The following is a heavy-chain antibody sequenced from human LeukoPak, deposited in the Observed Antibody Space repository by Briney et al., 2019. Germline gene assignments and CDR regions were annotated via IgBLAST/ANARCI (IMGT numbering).Heavy chain of an antibody. V-gene: IGHV3-48*01. D-gene: IGHD6-13*01. Sequence: GGSLRLSCAASGFTFSSYSMNWVRQAPGKGLEWVSYISSSSSTIYYADSVKGRFTIPRDNAKNSLYLQMNSLRAEDTAVYYCARDIAADAFDIWGQGTMVTVSS. CDR1: GFTFSSYS. CDR3: ARDIAADAFDI. J-gene: IGHJ3*02. CDR2: ISSSSSTI.